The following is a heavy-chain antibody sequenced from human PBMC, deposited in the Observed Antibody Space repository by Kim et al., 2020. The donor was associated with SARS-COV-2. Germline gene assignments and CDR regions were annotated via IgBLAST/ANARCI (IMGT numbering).Heavy chain of an antibody. V-gene: IGHV3-48*02. CDR1: GFTFSSYS. D-gene: IGHD2-15*01. CDR3: ASPEGCSGGSCYHYFDY. J-gene: IGHJ4*02. CDR2: ISSSSSTI. Sequence: GGSLRLSCAASGFTFSSYSMNWVRQAPGKGLEWVSYISSSSSTIYYADSVKGRFTISRDNAKNSLYLQMNRLRDEDTAVYYCASPEGCSGGSCYHYFDYWGQGTLVTV.